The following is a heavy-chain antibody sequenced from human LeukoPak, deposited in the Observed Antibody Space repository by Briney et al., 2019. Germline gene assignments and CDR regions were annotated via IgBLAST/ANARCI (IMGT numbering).Heavy chain of an antibody. J-gene: IGHJ4*02. CDR3: ARDQSGPYYYDSSGYYAED. CDR2: INPNSGGT. D-gene: IGHD3-22*01. Sequence: ASVKVSCKASGYTFTGYYMHWVRQAPGQGLEWMGWINPNSGGTNYAQKFQGRVTMTRDTSISTAYMELSRPRSDDTAVYYCARDQSGPYYYDSSGYYAEDWGQGTLVTVSS. CDR1: GYTFTGYY. V-gene: IGHV1-2*02.